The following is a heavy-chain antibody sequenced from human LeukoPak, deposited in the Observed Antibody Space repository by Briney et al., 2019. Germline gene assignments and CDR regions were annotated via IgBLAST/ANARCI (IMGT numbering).Heavy chain of an antibody. D-gene: IGHD3-3*01. Sequence: GGSLRLSCAASGFTVNSKYMSWVRQAPGTGLEWVSVVYSGGQTYYADSVRGRFTVSRDISKNTMYLQMNSLRAEDTAVYFCARVRFVEFFDYWGQGTLVTVSS. CDR1: GFTVNSKY. V-gene: IGHV3-53*01. CDR2: VYSGGQT. CDR3: ARVRFVEFFDY. J-gene: IGHJ4*02.